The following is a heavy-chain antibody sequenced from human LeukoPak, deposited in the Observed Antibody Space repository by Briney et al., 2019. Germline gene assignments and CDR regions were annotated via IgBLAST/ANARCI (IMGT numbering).Heavy chain of an antibody. CDR3: ARAFGIIANY. D-gene: IGHD3-3*01. J-gene: IGHJ4*02. CDR1: GGSISSSSYY. Sequence: PSETLSLTCTVSGGSISSSSYYWGWIRQPPGKGLEWIGEINHSRGTNYNPSLKSRVTISVDTSKNQFSLKLTSVTAADTAVYYCARAFGIIANYWGQGTLVTVSS. CDR2: INHSRGT. V-gene: IGHV4-39*07.